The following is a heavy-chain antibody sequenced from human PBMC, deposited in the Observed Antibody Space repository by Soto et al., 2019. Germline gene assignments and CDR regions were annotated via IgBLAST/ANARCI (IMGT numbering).Heavy chain of an antibody. V-gene: IGHV1-46*01. CDR2: INPHGGST. D-gene: IGHD3-16*01. J-gene: IGHJ5*02. CDR1: RDTFTSYY. CDR3: ARSSGGNSGTITEGTNWFAP. Sequence: EASVKVSCKAPRDTFTSYYINWVRQAPGQGLEWMGVINPHGGSTAYAQKFKGRVTLTRDTSASTVYMEVSSLTSEDTAMYYCARSSGGNSGTITEGTNWFAPWGQGTLVTVSS.